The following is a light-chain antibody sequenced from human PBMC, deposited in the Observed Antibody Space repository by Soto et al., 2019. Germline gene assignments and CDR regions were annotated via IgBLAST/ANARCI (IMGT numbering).Light chain of an antibody. CDR2: KAS. V-gene: IGKV1-5*03. J-gene: IGKJ3*01. Sequence: DIPMTQSPSTLSASVGDRVTITCRASQSISSWLAWYQQKPGKAPKLLIYKASSLESGVPSRFSGSGSGTEFTLTISNLQPDDFATYYCQQYDSYPFTFGPGTKVVI. CDR3: QQYDSYPFT. CDR1: QSISSW.